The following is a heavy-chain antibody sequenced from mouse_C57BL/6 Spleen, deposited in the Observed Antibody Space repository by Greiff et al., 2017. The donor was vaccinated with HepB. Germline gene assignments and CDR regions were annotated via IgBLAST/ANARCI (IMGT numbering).Heavy chain of an antibody. CDR2: ISYDGSN. D-gene: IGHD1-1*01. Sequence: DVQLQESGPGLVKPSQSLSLTCSVTGYSITSGYYWNWIRQFPGNKLEWMGYISYDGSNNYNPSLKNRISITRDTSKNQVFLKLNTVTTEDTATSDCARAPLYYGSSPWFAYWGQGTLVTVSA. J-gene: IGHJ3*01. CDR3: ARAPLYYGSSPWFAY. CDR1: GYSITSGYY. V-gene: IGHV3-6*01.